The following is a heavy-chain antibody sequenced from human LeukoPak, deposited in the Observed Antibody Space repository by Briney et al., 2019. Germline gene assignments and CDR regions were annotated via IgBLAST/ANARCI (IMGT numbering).Heavy chain of an antibody. CDR3: SLINLGDLSPLED. D-gene: IGHD3-16*02. V-gene: IGHV1-58*02. Sequence: GASVKVSCKTSGFTFSDSAMQWVRQARGQRLEWIGWIVVGSGNTNYAQKFQGRVTITRDMSTSTVYMDLSSLRSEDTAVYYCSLINLGDLSPLEDWGQGTLVTVSS. CDR1: GFTFSDSA. J-gene: IGHJ4*02. CDR2: IVVGSGNT.